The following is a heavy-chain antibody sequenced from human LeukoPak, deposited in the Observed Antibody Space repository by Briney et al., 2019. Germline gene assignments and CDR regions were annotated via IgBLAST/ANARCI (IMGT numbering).Heavy chain of an antibody. Sequence: GGSLRLSCAASGFTFSNYEMHWVRQAPGKGLEWVSYISSSGSDIYYADSVKGRFTISRDNAKNSLYLQMNSLRAEDTAVYYCARGPLPDYWGQGTLVTVSS. CDR3: ARGPLPDY. J-gene: IGHJ4*02. V-gene: IGHV3-48*03. CDR2: ISSSGSDI. CDR1: GFTFSNYE.